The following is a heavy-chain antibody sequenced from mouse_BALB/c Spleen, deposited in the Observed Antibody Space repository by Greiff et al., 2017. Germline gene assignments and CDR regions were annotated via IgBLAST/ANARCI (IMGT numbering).Heavy chain of an antibody. D-gene: IGHD2-3*01. J-gene: IGHJ4*01. CDR1: GFTFSSYA. CDR2: ISSGGST. Sequence: GKLVESGGGLVKPGGSLKLSCAASGFTFSSYAMSWVRQTPEKRLEWVASISSGGSTYYPDSVKGRFTISRDNARNILYLQMSSLRSEDTAMYYCARSSDGYYEDYYAMDYWGQGTSVTVSS. CDR3: ARSSDGYYEDYYAMDY. V-gene: IGHV5-6-5*01.